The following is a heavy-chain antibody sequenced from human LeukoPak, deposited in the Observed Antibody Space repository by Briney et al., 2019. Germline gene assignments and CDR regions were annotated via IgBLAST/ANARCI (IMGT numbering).Heavy chain of an antibody. Sequence: ASVKVSCKASGYTFTGYYMHWVRQAPGQGLEWMGWINPNSGGTNYAQKFQGRVTMTMDTSISTAYMELSRLRSDDTAVYYCARVLSTGDWFDPWGQGTLVTVSS. V-gene: IGHV1-2*02. D-gene: IGHD3-10*01. J-gene: IGHJ5*02. CDR1: GYTFTGYY. CDR3: ARVLSTGDWFDP. CDR2: INPNSGGT.